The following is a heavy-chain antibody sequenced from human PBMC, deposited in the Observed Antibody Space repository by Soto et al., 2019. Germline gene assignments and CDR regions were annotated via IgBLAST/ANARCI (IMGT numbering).Heavy chain of an antibody. CDR3: ARGDGLNWFDP. CDR1: GLTVRDYY. Sequence: QVQLVESGGGLVKPGGSLRLSCAASGLTVRDYYMSWIRQAPGKGLEWVSYISSSDSTKYYADSVKGRFTISRDNAKNSLYLQMNRLRADDPAVYYCARGDGLNWFDPWGQGTLVTVSS. V-gene: IGHV3-11*01. CDR2: ISSSDSTK. J-gene: IGHJ5*02.